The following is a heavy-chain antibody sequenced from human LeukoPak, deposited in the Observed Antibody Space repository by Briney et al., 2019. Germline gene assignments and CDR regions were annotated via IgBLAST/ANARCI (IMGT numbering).Heavy chain of an antibody. D-gene: IGHD5-24*01. Sequence: SETLSLTCVVSGGSISTYYWSWIRQPPGKGLECIGYLYSSGSTNYIPSLKSRISISEDTSKNQVSLNLNSVTAADTAVYYCARHGRKDGPFPYWGQGALVTVSS. CDR2: LYSSGST. CDR3: ARHGRKDGPFPY. J-gene: IGHJ4*02. CDR1: GGSISTYY. V-gene: IGHV4-59*08.